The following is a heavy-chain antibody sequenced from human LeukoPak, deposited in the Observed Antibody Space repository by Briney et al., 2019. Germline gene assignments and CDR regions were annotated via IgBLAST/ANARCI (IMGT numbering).Heavy chain of an antibody. CDR2: IKQDGSEK. CDR3: ARIDASHYYFDF. CDR1: GFTFSSYW. Sequence: PGGSLRLSCAASGFTFSSYWMIWVRQAPGKGLEWVANIKQDGSEKYYVDSVKGRFTISRDNSKNSLHLQMNSLRAEDTAVYYCARIDASHYYFDFWGQGTLVTVSS. J-gene: IGHJ4*02. V-gene: IGHV3-7*01.